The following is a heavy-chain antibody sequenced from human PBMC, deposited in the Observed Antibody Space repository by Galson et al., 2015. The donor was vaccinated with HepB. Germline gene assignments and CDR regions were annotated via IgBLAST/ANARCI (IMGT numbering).Heavy chain of an antibody. CDR2: ISGSSAYI. CDR1: GFTFSAYS. J-gene: IGHJ4*02. CDR3: AREGIFGVPNQAQIDY. D-gene: IGHD3-3*01. V-gene: IGHV3-21*01. Sequence: SLRLSCAASGFTFSAYSMNWVRQAPGKGLEWVSSISGSSAYIYYADSVKGRFTITRDNAKNSLYLQMNSLRVDDTAVYYCAREGIFGVPNQAQIDYWGQGTLVTVSS.